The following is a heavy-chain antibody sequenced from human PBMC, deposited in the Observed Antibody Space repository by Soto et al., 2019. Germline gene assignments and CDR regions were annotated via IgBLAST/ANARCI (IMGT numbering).Heavy chain of an antibody. CDR1: GFTFSSYN. Sequence: EVQLVESGGGLVQPGVSLRLSCAASGFTFSSYNMNWVRQAPGKGLEWVSYISSSSSTIYYADSVKGRFPISRDNAKNSLYLQMNSLRAEDTAVYYCARSEQWLVSAFDIWGQATMVTVSS. CDR3: ARSEQWLVSAFDI. J-gene: IGHJ3*02. D-gene: IGHD6-19*01. CDR2: ISSSSSTI. V-gene: IGHV3-48*01.